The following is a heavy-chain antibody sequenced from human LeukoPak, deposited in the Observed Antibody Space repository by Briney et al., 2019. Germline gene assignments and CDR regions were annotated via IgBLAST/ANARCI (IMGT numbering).Heavy chain of an antibody. CDR3: ARDRYSYGFDY. Sequence: SETLSLTCTVPGGSISSSSYYWGWIRQPPGKGLEWIGSIYYSGSTYYNPSLKSRVTISVDTSKNQFSLKLSSVTAADTAVYYCARDRYSYGFDYWGQGTLVTVSS. CDR2: IYYSGST. V-gene: IGHV4-39*07. J-gene: IGHJ4*02. CDR1: GGSISSSSYY. D-gene: IGHD5-18*01.